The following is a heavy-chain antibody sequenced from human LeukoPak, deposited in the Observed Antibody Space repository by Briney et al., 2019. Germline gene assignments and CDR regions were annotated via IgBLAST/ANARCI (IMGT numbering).Heavy chain of an antibody. CDR1: GFSFANSV. CDR3: AIREPIGY. V-gene: IGHV3-23*01. J-gene: IGHJ4*02. Sequence: GGSLRLSCAASGFSFANSVTSWIRQAPGKGPEWVSAISGSGDRTDYADSVRGWFTISRDNSKSTLYLQMNSLRVEDTAIYYCAIREPIGYWGQGSLVTVSP. CDR2: ISGSGDRT. D-gene: IGHD6-13*01.